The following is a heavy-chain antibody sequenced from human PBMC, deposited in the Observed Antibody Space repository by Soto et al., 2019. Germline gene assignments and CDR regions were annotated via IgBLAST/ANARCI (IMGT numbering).Heavy chain of an antibody. V-gene: IGHV3-15*01. CDR1: GLTFGDAW. J-gene: IGHJ3*01. CDR2: IRSKAGGGTA. Sequence: EVQLVESGGGLVNPGGSLRLSCAASGLTFGDAWMTWVRQAPGKGPEWVGLIRSKAGGGTADYAAPVKGRFILSRDDSKNTVYLQMTSLKTEDTAVYYCTKDRPLPGGGVIATWGQGTVVTVSS. D-gene: IGHD3-16*02. CDR3: TKDRPLPGGGVIAT.